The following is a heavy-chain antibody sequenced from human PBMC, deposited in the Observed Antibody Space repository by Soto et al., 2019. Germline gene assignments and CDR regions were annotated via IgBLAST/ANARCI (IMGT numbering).Heavy chain of an antibody. CDR2: ISWNSGSI. CDR1: GLPFDDYA. Sequence: PGGSLRLSCAASGLPFDDYAMHWVRQAPGKGLEWVSGISWNSGSIGYADSVKGRFTISRDNAKNSLYLQMNSLRAEDTALYYCAKGRLGDFWSGYLDYWGQGTLVTVSS. J-gene: IGHJ4*02. D-gene: IGHD3-3*01. V-gene: IGHV3-9*01. CDR3: AKGRLGDFWSGYLDY.